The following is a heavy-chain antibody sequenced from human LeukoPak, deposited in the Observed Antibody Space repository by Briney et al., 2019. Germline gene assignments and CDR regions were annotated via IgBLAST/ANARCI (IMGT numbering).Heavy chain of an antibody. CDR3: ARGRDLYDSSGFDY. CDR1: GITFGDFG. CDR2: INLNGGAT. J-gene: IGHJ4*02. D-gene: IGHD3-22*01. Sequence: GGVLRFSWATSGITFGDFGMGLVRPTPGKGLGLGSIINLNGGATNYSNFGKGLMTISSDNAKKSLYLQMNSLRAEDTAFYYCARGRDLYDSSGFDYWGQGTLVTVSS. V-gene: IGHV3-20*04.